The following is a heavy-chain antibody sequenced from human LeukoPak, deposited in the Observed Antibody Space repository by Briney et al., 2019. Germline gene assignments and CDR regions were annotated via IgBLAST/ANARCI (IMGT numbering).Heavy chain of an antibody. CDR1: GGSISSGGYY. V-gene: IGHV4-31*03. Sequence: PSQTLSLTCTVSGGSISSGGYYWSWIRQHPGKGLEWIGYIYYSGSTYYNPSLKSRVTISVDTSKNQFSLKLSSVTAADTAVYYCARTPYQREYYYDSSGKNLAQSYFDYWGQGTLVTVSS. J-gene: IGHJ4*02. CDR3: ARTPYQREYYYDSSGKNLAQSYFDY. D-gene: IGHD3-22*01. CDR2: IYYSGST.